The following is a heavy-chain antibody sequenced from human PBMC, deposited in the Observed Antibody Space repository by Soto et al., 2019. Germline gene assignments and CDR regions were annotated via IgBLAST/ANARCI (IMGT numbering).Heavy chain of an antibody. CDR1: GGSVSSGSYY. V-gene: IGHV4-61*01. CDR3: ARAIEDWYQCGYYGGMDV. J-gene: IGHJ6*02. CDR2: IYYSGST. D-gene: IGHD2-2*01. Sequence: QVQLQESGPGLVKPSETLSLTCTVSGGSVSSGSYYWSWIRQPPGKGLEWIGYIYYSGSTNYNPSLKSRITISVDTSKSQFPLKLSPLSAADTAVYFYARAIEDWYQCGYYGGMDVWGLATTVTVSS.